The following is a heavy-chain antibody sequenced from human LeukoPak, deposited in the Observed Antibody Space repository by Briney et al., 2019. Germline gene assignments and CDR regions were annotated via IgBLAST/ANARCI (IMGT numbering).Heavy chain of an antibody. V-gene: IGHV1-2*02. CDR1: GYTFTGYY. D-gene: IGHD2-15*01. CDR2: INPNSGGT. Sequence: ASVKVSCKASGYTFTGYYMHWVRQAPGQGLEWMGWINPNSGGTNYAQKSQGRVTMTRDTSISTAYMELSRLRSDDTAVYYCARVPRCGSGGSCPYQTYYYYGMDVWGQGTTVTVSS. J-gene: IGHJ6*02. CDR3: ARVPRCGSGGSCPYQTYYYYGMDV.